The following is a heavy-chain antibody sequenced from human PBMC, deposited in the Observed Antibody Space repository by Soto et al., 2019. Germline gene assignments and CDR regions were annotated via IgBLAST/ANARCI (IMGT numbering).Heavy chain of an antibody. J-gene: IGHJ4*02. CDR2: IFHSGRT. CDR3: ARANLRSGWTFDH. V-gene: IGHV4-4*02. Sequence: SETLSLTCSVCGASIISNDWWIWIRQTPGKGLEWIGEIFHSGRTNYSPSFKSRVTISVDTSKSQFSLEMASVTAADTAVYYCARANLRSGWTFDHWGQGSPVTVS. D-gene: IGHD6-19*01. CDR1: GASIISNDW.